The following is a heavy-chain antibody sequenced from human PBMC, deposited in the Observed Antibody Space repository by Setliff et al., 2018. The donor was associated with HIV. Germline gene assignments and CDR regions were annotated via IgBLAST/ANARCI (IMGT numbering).Heavy chain of an antibody. J-gene: IGHJ4*02. Sequence: GGSLRLSCTASGFSFSTSWMSWVRQSPGKGLEWVANISPEGNKKYYVGSVKGRVTMTRNNSINTAYMELSNLRSQDTAIYYCARGWFSGYDYEFWGQGTLVTVSS. CDR2: ISPEGNKK. V-gene: IGHV3-7*03. CDR1: GFSFSTSW. D-gene: IGHD5-12*01. CDR3: ARGWFSGYDYEF.